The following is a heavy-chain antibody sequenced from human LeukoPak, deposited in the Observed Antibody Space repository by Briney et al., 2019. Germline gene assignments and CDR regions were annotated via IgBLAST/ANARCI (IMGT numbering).Heavy chain of an antibody. V-gene: IGHV3-23*01. CDR1: GFTFTSYA. D-gene: IGHD3-10*01. Sequence: GGSLRLSCAASGFTFTSYAMSWVRQAPGKGLEWVSGISGSGGNTYSADSVKGRFTISRDNSKNTLYLQMNSLRAEDTAVYYCAMFPYGPDGLDIWGQGTMVTVSS. CDR3: AMFPYGPDGLDI. J-gene: IGHJ3*02. CDR2: ISGSGGNT.